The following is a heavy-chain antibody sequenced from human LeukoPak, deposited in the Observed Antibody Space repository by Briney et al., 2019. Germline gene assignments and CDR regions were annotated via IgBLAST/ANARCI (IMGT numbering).Heavy chain of an antibody. CDR1: GYTFTGYY. CDR2: INPNSGGT. J-gene: IGHJ1*01. CDR3: ARAGDPYYYGSGSYYIPAPGHFQH. Sequence: ASVKVSCKASGYTFTGYYMHWVRQAPGQGLERMGWINPNSGGTNYAQKFQGWVTMTRDTSISTAYMELSRLRSEDTAVYYCARAGDPYYYGSGSYYIPAPGHFQHWGQGTLVTVS. V-gene: IGHV1-2*04. D-gene: IGHD3-10*01.